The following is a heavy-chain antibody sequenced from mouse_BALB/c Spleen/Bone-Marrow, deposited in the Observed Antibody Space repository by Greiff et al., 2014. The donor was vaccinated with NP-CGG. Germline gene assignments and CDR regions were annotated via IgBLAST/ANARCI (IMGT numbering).Heavy chain of an antibody. CDR3: VMWLRRDYYAMDY. CDR2: IYPGNVNT. Sequence: VQLQESGPELVKPGASVRISCKASGYTFTRYYIQWMKQRPGQGLEWIGWIYPGNVNTKYNEKFKGKATLTADKSSSTAYMQLSSLTSEDSAVYFCVMWLRRDYYAMDYWGQGTSVTVSS. D-gene: IGHD2-2*01. V-gene: IGHV1S56*01. J-gene: IGHJ4*01. CDR1: GYTFTRYY.